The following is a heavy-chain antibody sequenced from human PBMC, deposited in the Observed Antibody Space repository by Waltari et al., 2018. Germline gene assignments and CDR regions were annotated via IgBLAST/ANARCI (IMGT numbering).Heavy chain of an antibody. CDR2: INHSGST. CDR1: GGSFSCYY. J-gene: IGHJ5*02. Sequence: QVQLQQWGAGLLKPSETLSLTCAVYGGSFSCYYWSWIRQPPGKGLEWIGEINHSGSTNYNPSLKSRVTISVDTSKNQFSLKLSSVTAADTAVYYCARVKGSSWYLPHNWFDPWGQGTLVTVSS. CDR3: ARVKGSSWYLPHNWFDP. V-gene: IGHV4-34*01. D-gene: IGHD6-13*01.